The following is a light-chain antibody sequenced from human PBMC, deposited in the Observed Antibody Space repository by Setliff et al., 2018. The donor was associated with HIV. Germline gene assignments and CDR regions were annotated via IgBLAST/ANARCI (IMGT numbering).Light chain of an antibody. CDR2: DVS. Sequence: VLTQPASVSGSPGQSITISCTGTSSDVGAYNYVSWYQQHPGKAPKLMIYDVSNRPSGVSNRFSGSKSGNTASLTISGLQAEDEADYYCNSYTSSSTLYVFGSGTKVTVL. J-gene: IGLJ1*01. CDR3: NSYTSSSTLYV. CDR1: SSDVGAYNY. V-gene: IGLV2-14*03.